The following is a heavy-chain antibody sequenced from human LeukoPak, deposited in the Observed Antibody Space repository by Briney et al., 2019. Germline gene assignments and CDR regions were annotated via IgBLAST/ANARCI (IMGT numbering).Heavy chain of an antibody. CDR3: AREMEWFNRKYFDY. CDR1: GFTFDDYG. V-gene: IGHV3-20*04. J-gene: IGHJ4*02. Sequence: GGSLRLSCAASGFTFDDYGMSWVRQAPGKGLEWVSGINWNGGSTGYADSVKGRFTISRDNAKNSLYLQMNSLRAEDTALYYCAREMEWFNRKYFDYWGQGTLVTVSS. D-gene: IGHD3-3*01. CDR2: INWNGGST.